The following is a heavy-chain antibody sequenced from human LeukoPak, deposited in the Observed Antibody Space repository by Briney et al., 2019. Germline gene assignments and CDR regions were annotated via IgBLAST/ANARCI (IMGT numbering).Heavy chain of an antibody. CDR2: IKQDGSEK. V-gene: IGHV3-7*01. CDR3: ARGFPLWSGYPNWFDP. CDR1: GFTFSSYS. D-gene: IGHD3-3*01. Sequence: PGGSLRLSCAASGFTFSSYSMNWVRQAPGKGLEWVANIKQDGSEKYYVDSVKGRFTISRDNAENSLYLQMNSLRAEDTAVYYCARGFPLWSGYPNWFDPWGQGTLVTVSS. J-gene: IGHJ5*02.